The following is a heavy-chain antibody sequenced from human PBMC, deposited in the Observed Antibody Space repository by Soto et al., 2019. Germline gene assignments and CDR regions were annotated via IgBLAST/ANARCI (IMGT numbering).Heavy chain of an antibody. J-gene: IGHJ6*03. Sequence: EVQLLESGGGLIQPGGSLRLSCAASGFTFSSYAMSWVRQAPGKGLEWVSAISGSGGRTYYADSVKGRFTISRDDSKNTLYLQMNSLRAEDTALYFCAKSSSWYFCFMDVWGTGTKVTVSS. CDR3: AKSSSWYFCFMDV. CDR2: ISGSGGRT. D-gene: IGHD6-13*01. V-gene: IGHV3-23*01. CDR1: GFTFSSYA.